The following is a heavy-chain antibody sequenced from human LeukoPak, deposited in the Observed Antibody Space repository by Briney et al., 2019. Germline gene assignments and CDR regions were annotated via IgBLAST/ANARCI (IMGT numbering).Heavy chain of an antibody. CDR1: GGSLSGYY. V-gene: IGHV4-59*01. CDR3: ARDFTGAFDP. Sequence: PSETLSLTCTVSGGSLSGYYWSWMRQSPGKGLEWIGYIYYSGSTNYNPSLKSRVTISVDTSKNQFSLKLSSVTAADTAVYYCARDFTGAFDPWGQGTLVTVSS. CDR2: IYYSGST. D-gene: IGHD3-10*01. J-gene: IGHJ5*02.